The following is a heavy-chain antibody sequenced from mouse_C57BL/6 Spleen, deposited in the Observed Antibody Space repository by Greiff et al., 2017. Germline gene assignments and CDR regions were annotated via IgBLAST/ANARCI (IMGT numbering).Heavy chain of an antibody. CDR1: GYTFTDYE. CDR2: IDPETGGT. V-gene: IGHV1-15*01. CDR3: TRRGNSYYFDY. Sequence: VQLQQSGAELVRPGASVTLSCKASGYTFTDYEMHWVKQTPVHGLEWIGAIDPETGGTAYNQKFKGKAILTADKSSSTAYMELRSLTSEDSAVYYCTRRGNSYYFDYWGQGTTLTVSS. J-gene: IGHJ2*01. D-gene: IGHD2-1*01.